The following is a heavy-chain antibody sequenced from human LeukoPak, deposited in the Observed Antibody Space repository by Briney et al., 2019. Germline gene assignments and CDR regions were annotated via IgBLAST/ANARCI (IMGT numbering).Heavy chain of an antibody. Sequence: ASVKVSCKTSGYTFTGYYLHWVRQAPGQGLEWMGWINPNSGDTDYAQKFQGRVTMTRDASITTAYMEVTRLTSDDTAVYYCARDDSYGDTGQFEYWGQGTLATVSS. CDR1: GYTFTGYY. CDR3: ARDDSYGDTGQFEY. J-gene: IGHJ4*02. V-gene: IGHV1-2*02. CDR2: INPNSGDT. D-gene: IGHD4-17*01.